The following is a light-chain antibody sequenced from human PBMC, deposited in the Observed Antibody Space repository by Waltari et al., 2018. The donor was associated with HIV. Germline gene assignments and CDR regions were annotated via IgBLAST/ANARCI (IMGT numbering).Light chain of an antibody. V-gene: IGKV4-1*01. J-gene: IGKJ1*01. CDR2: WAS. CDR1: QTVLYTSNNINY. Sequence: DIVMTQSPDSLAVSLGERATINCKSSQTVLYTSNNINYLAWYQQNPGQPPKLLIYWASTRESGVPDRFSGSGSGTDFTLTISSLQAEDVAVYFCQQYYSVPPTFGQGTKVEIK. CDR3: QQYYSVPPT.